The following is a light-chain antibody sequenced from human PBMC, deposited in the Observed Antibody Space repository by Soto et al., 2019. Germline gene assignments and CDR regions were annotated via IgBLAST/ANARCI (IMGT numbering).Light chain of an antibody. CDR1: QSVSSY. Sequence: EIVLTQSPVTLSLSPGERATLSCRASQSVSSYLAWYQQKPGQAPRLLIYDASNRATGIPARFSGSGSGTDFTLTISSLEPEDFAVYYCQQRGNWPFGGGTNVEI. V-gene: IGKV3-11*01. J-gene: IGKJ4*01. CDR2: DAS. CDR3: QQRGNWP.